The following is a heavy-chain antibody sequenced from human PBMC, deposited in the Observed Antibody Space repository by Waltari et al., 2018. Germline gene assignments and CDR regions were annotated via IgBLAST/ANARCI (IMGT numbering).Heavy chain of an antibody. V-gene: IGHV3-74*01. CDR2: ISEDGSVA. CDR1: GSIFSNYW. J-gene: IGHJ4*02. Sequence: EEQLVESGGGLVQPGGSLRLSCVASGSIFSNYWMHWVRQVPGKGLVGVSRISEDGSVANYADSVQGRFTVSRDNARNTLYLQMDSLRVEDTAVYYCARHLHYWGQGTLVTVSS. CDR3: ARHLHY.